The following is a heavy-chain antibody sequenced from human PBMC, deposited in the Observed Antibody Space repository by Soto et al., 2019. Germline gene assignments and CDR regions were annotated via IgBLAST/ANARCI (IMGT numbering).Heavy chain of an antibody. CDR3: ARGYYYGSGSSHLPGGMDV. J-gene: IGHJ6*02. CDR2: ISYDGSNK. Sequence: QVQLVESGGGVVQPGRSLRLSCAASGFTFSSYAMHWVRQAPGKGLEWVAVISYDGSNKYYADSVKGRFTISRDNSKNTLYLQMNSLRAEDTAVYYCARGYYYGSGSSHLPGGMDVWGQGTTVTVSS. D-gene: IGHD3-10*01. CDR1: GFTFSSYA. V-gene: IGHV3-30-3*01.